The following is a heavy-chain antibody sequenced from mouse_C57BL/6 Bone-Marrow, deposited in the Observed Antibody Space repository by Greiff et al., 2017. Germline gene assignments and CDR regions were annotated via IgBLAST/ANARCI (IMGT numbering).Heavy chain of an antibody. V-gene: IGHV5-12*01. CDR2: ISNGGGSI. J-gene: IGHJ3*01. Sequence: EVKLVESGGGLVQPGGSLKLSCAASGFTFSDYYMYWVRHTPEKRLEWVAYISNGGGSIYSPDTVKGRFTISRDNAKKPLYRQMSRLKSEDTAMYYCARGVGDEAWFAYWGQGTLVTVAA. CDR1: GFTFSDYY. D-gene: IGHD1-1*01. CDR3: ARGVGDEAWFAY.